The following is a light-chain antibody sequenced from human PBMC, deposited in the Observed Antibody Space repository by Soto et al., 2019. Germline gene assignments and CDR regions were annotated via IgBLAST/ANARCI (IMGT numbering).Light chain of an antibody. V-gene: IGLV2-8*01. CDR3: SSFAGISTV. Sequence: QSALTQPPSASGSPGQSVTISCTGTCSDVGGYNYVSWYQQHPGKAPKLVIYEVTKRPSGVPDRFSGSKSGNTASLTVSGLQAEDEADYYCSSFAGISTVFGTGTKVTVL. J-gene: IGLJ1*01. CDR2: EVT. CDR1: CSDVGGYNY.